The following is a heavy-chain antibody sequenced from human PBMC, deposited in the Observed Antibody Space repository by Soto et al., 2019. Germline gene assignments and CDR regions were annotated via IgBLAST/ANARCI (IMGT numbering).Heavy chain of an antibody. J-gene: IGHJ5*01. D-gene: IGHD3-10*02. Sequence: GASVKVSCMTSGCTFTNYDVTWVRQAPGRGLEWMGWITPYNGNTHYAPQFQGRSTQAADTSTNTAYLDLTNLTSDDTAMYFCARVVPGAVPWFDSWGLGTPVTVSS. V-gene: IGHV1-18*04. CDR1: GCTFTNYD. CDR3: ARVVPGAVPWFDS. CDR2: ITPYNGNT.